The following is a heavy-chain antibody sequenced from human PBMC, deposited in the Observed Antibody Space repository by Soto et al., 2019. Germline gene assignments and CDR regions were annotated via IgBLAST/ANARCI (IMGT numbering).Heavy chain of an antibody. CDR3: ATGRSEVVPGAMDT. CDR1: GHSFSNYY. CDR2: IYPTGST. J-gene: IGHJ5*02. Sequence: SETLSLTCTGSGHSFSNYYCTWVRKSAGKGLEWIGRIYPTGSTTYNPSLKSRLTMSVDTSKNQFSLRLTSMTAADTAVYYCATGRSEVVPGAMDTWGQGTLVTVSS. D-gene: IGHD2-2*01. V-gene: IGHV4-4*07.